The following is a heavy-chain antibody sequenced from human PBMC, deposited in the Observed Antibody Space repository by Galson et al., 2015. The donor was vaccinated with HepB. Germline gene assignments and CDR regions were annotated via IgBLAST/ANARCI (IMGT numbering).Heavy chain of an antibody. CDR3: ARDRGPYSGSYNWFDP. CDR2: INPDSGGT. D-gene: IGHD1-26*01. Sequence: SVKVSCKASGYTFTGYYMHWVRQAPGQGLEWMGWINPDSGGTNYAQKFQGWVTMTRDTSISTAYMELSRLRSDDTAVYYCARDRGPYSGSYNWFDPWGQGTLVTVSS. V-gene: IGHV1-2*04. J-gene: IGHJ5*02. CDR1: GYTFTGYY.